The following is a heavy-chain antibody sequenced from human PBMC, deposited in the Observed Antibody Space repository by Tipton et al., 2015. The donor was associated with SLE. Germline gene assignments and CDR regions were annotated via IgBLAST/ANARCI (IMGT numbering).Heavy chain of an antibody. J-gene: IGHJ5*02. Sequence: QLVQSGPEVKKPGATVKISCKVSGYTFTDYYMHWVQQAPGKGLEWMGLVDPEDGETIYSEKFQGRVTITADTSTDTAYMELRSLRSDDTAVYYCVRDPGIAAAPNWFDPWGQGTLVTVSS. D-gene: IGHD6-13*01. CDR3: VRDPGIAAAPNWFDP. CDR2: VDPEDGET. CDR1: GYTFTDYY. V-gene: IGHV1-69-2*01.